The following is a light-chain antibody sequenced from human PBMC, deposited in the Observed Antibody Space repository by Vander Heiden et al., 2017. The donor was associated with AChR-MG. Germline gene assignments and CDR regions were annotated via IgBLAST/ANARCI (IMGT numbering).Light chain of an antibody. CDR2: AAS. Sequence: DMQMTQSPSSLSASVGDRVTITCRASQSISSYLNWYQQKPGKAPKLLIYAASSLQSGVPSRFSGSGSGTDFTLTISSLQPEDFATYYCQQSYSTPLTTFAPGTKVDIK. CDR1: QSISSY. J-gene: IGKJ3*01. CDR3: QQSYSTPLTT. V-gene: IGKV1-39*01.